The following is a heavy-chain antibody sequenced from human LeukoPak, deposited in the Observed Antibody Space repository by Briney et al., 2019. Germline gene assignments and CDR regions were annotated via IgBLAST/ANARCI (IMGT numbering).Heavy chain of an antibody. CDR2: IYTSGST. CDR3: ARDSGGGNSGPYFDY. V-gene: IGHV4-61*02. CDR1: GGSISSGSYY. D-gene: IGHD4-23*01. Sequence: PSQTLSLTCTVSGGSISSGSYYWSWIRQPAGKGLEWIGRIYTSGSTNYNPSLKSRVTISVDTSKNQFSLKLSSVTAADTAVYYCARDSGGGNSGPYFDYWGQGTLVTVSS. J-gene: IGHJ4*02.